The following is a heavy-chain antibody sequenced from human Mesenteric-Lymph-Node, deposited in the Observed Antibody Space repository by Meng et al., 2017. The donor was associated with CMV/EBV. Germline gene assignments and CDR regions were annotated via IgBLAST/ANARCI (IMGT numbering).Heavy chain of an antibody. D-gene: IGHD5-12*01. V-gene: IGHV3-74*01. J-gene: IGHJ6*02. Sequence: GESLKISCAASGFTFSSYWMHWVRQAPGKGLVWVSRINSDGSSTSYADSVKGRFTISRDNAKNTLYLQMNSLRAEDTAVYYCARDSDNYDPRGYYYYGMDVWGQGTTVTVSS. CDR1: GFTFSSYW. CDR2: INSDGSST. CDR3: ARDSDNYDPRGYYYYGMDV.